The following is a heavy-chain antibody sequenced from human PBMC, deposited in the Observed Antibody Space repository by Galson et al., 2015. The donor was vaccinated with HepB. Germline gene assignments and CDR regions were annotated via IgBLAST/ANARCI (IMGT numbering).Heavy chain of an antibody. CDR1: GGSISSGGYY. V-gene: IGHV4-31*03. Sequence: TLSLTCTVSGGSISSGGYYWSWIRQHPGKGLEWIGYIYYSGSTYYNPSLKSRVTISVDTSKNQFSLKLSSVTAADMAVYYCARAQNLERPEILVHWGQGTLVTVSS. CDR2: IYYSGST. J-gene: IGHJ4*02. D-gene: IGHD1-1*01. CDR3: ARAQNLERPEILVH.